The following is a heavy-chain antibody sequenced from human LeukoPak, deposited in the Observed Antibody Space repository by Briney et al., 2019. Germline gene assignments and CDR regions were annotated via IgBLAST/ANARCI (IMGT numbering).Heavy chain of an antibody. Sequence: GGSLRLSCAASGFAFSNYWMSWVRQAPGKGLEWVANIKEDGSEKYYVDSVKGRFTISRDNAKNTLYLQMNSLRAEDTAVYYCARDRGSSSDCWGQGTLVTVSS. J-gene: IGHJ4*02. V-gene: IGHV3-7*01. CDR2: IKEDGSEK. D-gene: IGHD6-6*01. CDR1: GFAFSNYW. CDR3: ARDRGSSSDC.